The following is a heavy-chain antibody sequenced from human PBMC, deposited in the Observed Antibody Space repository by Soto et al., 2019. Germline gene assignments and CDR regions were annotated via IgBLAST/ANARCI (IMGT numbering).Heavy chain of an antibody. J-gene: IGHJ5*02. D-gene: IGHD3-10*01. CDR3: AKSGRGVTMTWFDP. CDR2: ISGSGSST. CDR1: GFTFSSYA. V-gene: IGHV3-23*01. Sequence: QPGGSLRLSCAASGFTFSSYAMSWVRQAPGKGLEWVSAISGSGSSTYYADSVKGRFTISRDNSKNTLYLQMNSLRAEDTAVYYCAKSGRGVTMTWFDPWGQGTLVTVSS.